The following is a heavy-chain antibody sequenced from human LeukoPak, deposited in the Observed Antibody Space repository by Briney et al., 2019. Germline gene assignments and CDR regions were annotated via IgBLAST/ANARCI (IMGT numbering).Heavy chain of an antibody. Sequence: PSETLSLTCTVSGGSISSSSYYWGWLRQPPGKGLEWFGSIYYSGSTYYNPSLKSRVTISVDTSKNQFSLKLTSVTAADTAGYYCARHAEESFDAFDIWGQGTMVTVSS. CDR2: IYYSGST. V-gene: IGHV4-39*01. CDR3: ARHAEESFDAFDI. J-gene: IGHJ3*02. CDR1: GGSISSSSYY. D-gene: IGHD1-26*01.